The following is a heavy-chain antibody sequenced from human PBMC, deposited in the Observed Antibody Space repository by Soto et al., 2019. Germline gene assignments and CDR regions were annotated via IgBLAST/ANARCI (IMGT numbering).Heavy chain of an antibody. J-gene: IGHJ4*02. D-gene: IGHD3-22*01. CDR3: ARGTYYYDSSGYYMSYFDY. V-gene: IGHV4-30-2*01. CDR1: GGSISSGGYS. CDR2: IYHSGST. Sequence: PSETLSLTCAVSGGSISSGGYSWSWIRQPPGKRMEWIGYIYHSGSTYYNPSLKSRVTISVDRSKNQFSLKLSSVTAADTAVYYCARGTYYYDSSGYYMSYFDYWGQGTLVTVSS.